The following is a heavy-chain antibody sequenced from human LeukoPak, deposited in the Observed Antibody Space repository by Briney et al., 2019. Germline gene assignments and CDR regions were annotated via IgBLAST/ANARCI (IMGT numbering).Heavy chain of an antibody. D-gene: IGHD1-14*01. CDR3: ASREPAGH. CDR2: IHTSGDI. V-gene: IGHV3-21*01. Sequence: GESLRLSCAAAEFTFNTYTMIWVRQARGKGLEWVSSIHTSGDIYYADSVKGRFTISRDDANNSLFLQMNSLRAEDTAVYYCASREPAGHWGQGTLVTVSS. CDR1: EFTFNTYT. J-gene: IGHJ4*02.